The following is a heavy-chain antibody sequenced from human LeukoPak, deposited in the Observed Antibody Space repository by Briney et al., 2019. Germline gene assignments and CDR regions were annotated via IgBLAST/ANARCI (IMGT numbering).Heavy chain of an antibody. J-gene: IGHJ6*02. D-gene: IGHD6-13*01. Sequence: GASVTVSRKASGYTFTDYYMHWVRQAPGQGLEGMGWINPNSGGTNYTQKFQGWVTMTRDTSISTAYMELSRLRSDDPAVYYCARVRPPPPLEGIAAAGSPFFDYYYYGMDVWGQGTTVTVSS. CDR3: ARVRPPPPLEGIAAAGSPFFDYYYYGMDV. V-gene: IGHV1-2*04. CDR1: GYTFTDYY. CDR2: INPNSGGT.